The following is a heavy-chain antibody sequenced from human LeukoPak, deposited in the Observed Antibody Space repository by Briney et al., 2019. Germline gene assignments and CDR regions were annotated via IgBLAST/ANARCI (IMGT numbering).Heavy chain of an antibody. V-gene: IGHV4-59*01. J-gene: IGHJ5*02. D-gene: IGHD1-1*01. CDR1: GGSISSYY. Sequence: PSETPSLTCTVSGGSISSYYWSWIRQPPGKGLEWIGYIYYSGTTNYNPSLKSRVTISVDTSKKEISLKLSSVTAADTAVYYCARGRYGTVTRGWFDPWGQGTLVTVSS. CDR3: ARGRYGTVTRGWFDP. CDR2: IYYSGTT.